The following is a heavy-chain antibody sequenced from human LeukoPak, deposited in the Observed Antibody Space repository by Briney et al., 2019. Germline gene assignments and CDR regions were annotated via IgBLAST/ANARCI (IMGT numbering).Heavy chain of an antibody. D-gene: IGHD2-15*01. CDR2: INPNSGGT. V-gene: IGHV1-2*02. CDR3: AREVVVVVATDLDAVVGWFDP. J-gene: IGHJ5*02. Sequence: ASVKVSCKASGYTFTGYYMHWVRQAPGQGLEWMGWINPNSGGTNYAQKFQGRVTMTRDTSISTAYMELSRLRSDDTAVYYCAREVVVVVATDLDAVVGWFDPWGQGTLVTVSS. CDR1: GYTFTGYY.